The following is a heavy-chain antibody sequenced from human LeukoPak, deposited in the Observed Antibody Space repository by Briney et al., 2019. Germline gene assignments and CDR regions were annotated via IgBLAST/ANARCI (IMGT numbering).Heavy chain of an antibody. J-gene: IGHJ4*02. CDR3: ATCRGAGNHYFDY. CDR2: SADHT. D-gene: IGHD6-19*01. Sequence: PGGSLRLSCVASGFTFSSYAMSWVRQAPGKGLEWVSTSADHTYYADSVKGRFTISRDTSQNTLFLQMDSLRDADTAIYYCATCRGAGNHYFDYWGQGTLVTVSS. V-gene: IGHV3-23*01. CDR1: GFTFSSYA.